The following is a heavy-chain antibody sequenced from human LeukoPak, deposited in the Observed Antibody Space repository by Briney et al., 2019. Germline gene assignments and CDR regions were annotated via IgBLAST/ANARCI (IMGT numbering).Heavy chain of an antibody. Sequence: SSETLSLTCTVSGGSISSHYWSWNRQPPGKGLEWIGYIYYSGSTNYNPSLKSRVTISVDTSKNQFSLKLSSVTAADTAVYYCARVHLYYYYMDVWGKGTTVTVSS. V-gene: IGHV4-59*11. CDR2: IYYSGST. J-gene: IGHJ6*03. CDR3: ARVHLYYYYMDV. CDR1: GGSISSHY.